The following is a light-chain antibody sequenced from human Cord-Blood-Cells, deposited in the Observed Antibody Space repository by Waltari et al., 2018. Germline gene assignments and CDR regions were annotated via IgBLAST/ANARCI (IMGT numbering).Light chain of an antibody. CDR2: DAS. J-gene: IGKJ4*01. CDR1: QDINNY. CDR3: QHYDNLPLT. V-gene: IGKV1-33*01. Sequence: DIQMTQSPSSLSASVGDRVNITCQASQDINNYLNWYQQKPGKAPKLLIYDASNLETGVPSRFSGSGSGTDFTFTISSLQPEDIATYYCQHYDNLPLTFGGGTKVEIK.